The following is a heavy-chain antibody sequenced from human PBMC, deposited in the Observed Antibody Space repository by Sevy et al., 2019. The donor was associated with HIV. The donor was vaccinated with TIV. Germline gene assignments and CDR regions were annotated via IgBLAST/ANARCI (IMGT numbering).Heavy chain of an antibody. CDR3: AKGFCSGGSCPRDYYYYSMDV. Sequence: WGSLRLSCAASEFTFSSYAMSWVRQAPGKGLEWVSSISGSGRYTYYADSVEGRFTISRDNSKNTLYVQMNSLRPEDTAVYYCAKGFCSGGSCPRDYYYYSMDVWGQGTTVTVSS. CDR2: ISGSGRYT. D-gene: IGHD2-15*01. J-gene: IGHJ6*02. CDR1: EFTFSSYA. V-gene: IGHV3-23*01.